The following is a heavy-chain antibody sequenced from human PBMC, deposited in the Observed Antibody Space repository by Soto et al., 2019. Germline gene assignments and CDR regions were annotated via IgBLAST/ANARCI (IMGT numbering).Heavy chain of an antibody. D-gene: IGHD6-19*01. Sequence: PSETLSLTCAVSGGSISISNWCSCVRQPPGKGLEWIGEIYHSASTNYNPSLKSRVTISVDKSKNQFSLKLSSVTAAETAVYYCARETGRPVAGTGAFDSWGQGTMVTV. CDR1: GGSISISNW. CDR2: IYHSAST. J-gene: IGHJ3*02. CDR3: ARETGRPVAGTGAFDS. V-gene: IGHV4-4*02.